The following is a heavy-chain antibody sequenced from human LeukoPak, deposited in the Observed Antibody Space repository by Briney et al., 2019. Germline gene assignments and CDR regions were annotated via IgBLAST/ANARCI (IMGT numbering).Heavy chain of an antibody. Sequence: GGSLRLSCAASGFTFSSYGMHWVRQAPGKGLERVAFIRYDGSNKYYADSVKGRFTISRDNSKNTLYLQMNSLRAEDTAVYYCAKDLSPAAGTHYYYGMDVWGQGTTVTVSS. D-gene: IGHD6-13*01. J-gene: IGHJ6*02. CDR2: IRYDGSNK. V-gene: IGHV3-30*02. CDR1: GFTFSSYG. CDR3: AKDLSPAAGTHYYYGMDV.